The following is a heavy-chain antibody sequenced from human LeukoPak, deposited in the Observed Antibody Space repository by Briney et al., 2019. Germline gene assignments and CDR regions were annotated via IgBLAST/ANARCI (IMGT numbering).Heavy chain of an antibody. D-gene: IGHD3-9*01. CDR3: AKSIYDILTGYPH. V-gene: IGHV3-23*01. CDR1: GFTFSSYA. CDR2: ISGSGGST. J-gene: IGHJ4*02. Sequence: GGSLRLSCAASGFTFSSYAMSWVRQAPGKGLEWVSGISGSGGSTYYADSVKGRSAISRDNSKNTLYLQMNSLRAEDTAVYYCAKSIYDILTGYPHWGQGTLVTVSS.